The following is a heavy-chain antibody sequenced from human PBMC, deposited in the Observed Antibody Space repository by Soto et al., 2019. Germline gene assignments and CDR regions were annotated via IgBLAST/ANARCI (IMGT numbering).Heavy chain of an antibody. CDR3: ARHDGICSGGSCYSEWFDP. V-gene: IGHV4-34*01. Sequence: PSETLSLTCTVSGGSISSYYWSWIRQPPGKGLEWIGEINHSGSTNYKPSLKSRVTISVDTSKNQFPLKLSSVTAADTAVYYCARHDGICSGGSCYSEWFDPWGQGTLVTVSS. CDR1: GGSISSYY. CDR2: INHSGST. J-gene: IGHJ5*02. D-gene: IGHD2-15*01.